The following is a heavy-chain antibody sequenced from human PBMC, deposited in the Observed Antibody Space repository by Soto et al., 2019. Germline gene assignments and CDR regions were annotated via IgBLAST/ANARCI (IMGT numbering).Heavy chain of an antibody. CDR3: AREPAIYIGNFDYVLAF. D-gene: IGHD2-2*01. J-gene: IGHJ6*02. Sequence: NWVRKDQGKGLEWVSYIGTSGKTIYYADSVRGRFTISRDNAKNSLYLQMNSLRAEDTAVYYCAREPAIYIGNFDYVLAFLVQGTTVP. CDR2: IGTSGKTI. V-gene: IGHV3-48*03.